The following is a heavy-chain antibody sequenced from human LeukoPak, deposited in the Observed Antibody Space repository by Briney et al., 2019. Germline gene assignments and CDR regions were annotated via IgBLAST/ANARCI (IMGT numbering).Heavy chain of an antibody. CDR1: GGSISSSSYY. CDR2: IYYSGST. D-gene: IGHD2-2*01. V-gene: IGHV4-39*01. J-gene: IGHJ5*02. CDR3: ARHAGIVPAAIYNWFDP. Sequence: SSETLSLTCTVSGGSISSSSYYWGWIRQPPGKGLEWIGSIYYSGSTYYNPSLKSRVTISVDTSKNQFSLKLSSVTAADTAVYYCARHAGIVPAAIYNWFDPWGQGTLVTVSS.